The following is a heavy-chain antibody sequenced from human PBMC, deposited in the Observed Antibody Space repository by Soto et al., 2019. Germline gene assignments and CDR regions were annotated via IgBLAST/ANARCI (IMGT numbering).Heavy chain of an antibody. Sequence: GGSLRFSCAASGSTFDDYAMHWVRQAPGKGLEWVSGISWNSGSIGYADSVKGRFTISRDNAKNSLYLQMNSLRAEDTALYYCAKDPLPWAGWYPGPAFDIWGQGTMVTVSS. J-gene: IGHJ3*02. CDR3: AKDPLPWAGWYPGPAFDI. D-gene: IGHD6-19*01. V-gene: IGHV3-9*01. CDR2: ISWNSGSI. CDR1: GSTFDDYA.